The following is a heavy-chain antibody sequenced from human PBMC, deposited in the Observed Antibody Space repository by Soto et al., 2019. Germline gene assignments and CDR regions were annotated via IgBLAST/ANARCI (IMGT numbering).Heavy chain of an antibody. CDR3: ASGDYVNWYFDL. V-gene: IGHV3-30*03. CDR1: GFTFSSYG. J-gene: IGHJ2*01. Sequence: QVQLVESGGGVVQPGRSLRLSCAASGFTFSSYGMHWVRQAPGKGLEWVAVISYDGSNKYYADSVKGRFTISRDNSKNTLYLQMNSLRAEDTAVYYCASGDYVNWYFDLWGRGTLVTVSS. CDR2: ISYDGSNK. D-gene: IGHD4-17*01.